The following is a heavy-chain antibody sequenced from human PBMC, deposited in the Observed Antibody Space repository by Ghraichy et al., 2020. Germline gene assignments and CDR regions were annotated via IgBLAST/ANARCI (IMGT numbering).Heavy chain of an antibody. J-gene: IGHJ4*02. V-gene: IGHV3-23*01. CDR2: ISGSGGST. D-gene: IGHD5-18*01. CDR1: GFTFSSYA. Sequence: GGSLRLSCAASGFTFSSYAMSWVRQAPGKGLEWVSAISGSGGSTYYTDSVKGRFTISRDNSKNTLYLQMNSLRAEDTAVYYCAKGPGYSYGYHLDYWGQGTLVTVSS. CDR3: AKGPGYSYGYHLDY.